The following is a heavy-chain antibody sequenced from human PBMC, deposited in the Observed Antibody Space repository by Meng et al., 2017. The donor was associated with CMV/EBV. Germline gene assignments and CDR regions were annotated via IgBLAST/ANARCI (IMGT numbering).Heavy chain of an antibody. J-gene: IGHJ4*02. Sequence: GGSLRLSCAASGFTFSSYAMHWVRQAPGKGLEWVAVISYDGSNKYYADSVKGRFTISRDNSKNTLYLQMNSLRAEDTAVYYCARDTYCTNGVCYVEGFDYWGQGTLVTVSS. CDR2: ISYDGSNK. CDR3: ARDTYCTNGVCYVEGFDY. V-gene: IGHV3-30-3*01. D-gene: IGHD2-8*01. CDR1: GFTFSSYA.